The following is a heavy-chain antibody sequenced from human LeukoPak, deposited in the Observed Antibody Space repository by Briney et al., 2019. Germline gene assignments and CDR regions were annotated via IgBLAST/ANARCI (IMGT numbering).Heavy chain of an antibody. CDR2: IIGSSGDT. CDR1: GFSLTNFA. Sequence: GGSLRLSCAASGFSLTNFAMSWVRQAPGKGLEWVSLIIGSSGDTFYADSVKGRFTISRDNSKNRLYLQMNSLRAEDTALYYCAKGAYDYIEMGYFDYWGQGTQVTVSS. J-gene: IGHJ4*02. D-gene: IGHD5-12*01. V-gene: IGHV3-23*01. CDR3: AKGAYDYIEMGYFDY.